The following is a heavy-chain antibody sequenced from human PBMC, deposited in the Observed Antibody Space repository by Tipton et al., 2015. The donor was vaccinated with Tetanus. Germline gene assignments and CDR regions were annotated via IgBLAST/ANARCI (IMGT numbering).Heavy chain of an antibody. Sequence: SLRLSCAASGFTVSSNYMSWVRQAPGKGLEWVSVIYSGGSTYYADSVKGRFTISRDNSKNTLYLQMNSLRAEDTAVYYCAREWWVGCSGGSCPLVHYYYGMDVWGQGTTVTVSS. J-gene: IGHJ6*02. D-gene: IGHD2-15*01. CDR3: AREWWVGCSGGSCPLVHYYYGMDV. V-gene: IGHV3-53*01. CDR2: IYSGGST. CDR1: GFTVSSNY.